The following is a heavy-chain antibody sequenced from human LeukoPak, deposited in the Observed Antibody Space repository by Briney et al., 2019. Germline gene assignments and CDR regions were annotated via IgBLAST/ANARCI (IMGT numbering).Heavy chain of an antibody. CDR2: IYYRGSS. D-gene: IGHD3-16*01. V-gene: IGHV4-30-4*08. CDR3: ARRNDPYYFDY. CDR1: GGSISSGDYY. J-gene: IGHJ4*02. Sequence: SETLSLTCTVSGGSISSGDYYWSWIRQPPGKGLEWIGYIYYRGSSFYNPSLKTRLTISVDTSKNHFSLNLSSVTAADTAVYYCARRNDPYYFDYCGQGTLVTVSS.